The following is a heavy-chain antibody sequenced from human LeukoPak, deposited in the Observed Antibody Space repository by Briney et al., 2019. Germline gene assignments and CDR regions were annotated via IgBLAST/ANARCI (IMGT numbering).Heavy chain of an antibody. CDR3: ARDLSYFDY. V-gene: IGHV3-53*01. Sequence: PGGSLRLSCAVSGFSVSSSYMTWVRQAPGKGLEWVSITYSDGSTYYAESVKGRFTVSRGYSKNTLYLQMNSLRVEDTALYYCARDLSYFDYWGQGTLVTVSS. D-gene: IGHD2/OR15-2a*01. CDR1: GFSVSSSY. J-gene: IGHJ4*02. CDR2: TYSDGST.